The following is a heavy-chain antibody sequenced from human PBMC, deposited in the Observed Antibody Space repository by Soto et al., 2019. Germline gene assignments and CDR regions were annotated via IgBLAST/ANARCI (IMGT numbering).Heavy chain of an antibody. CDR1: GGSFSGYY. Sequence: SETLSLTCAVYGGSFSGYYWSWIRQPPGKGLEWIGEINHSGSTNYNPSLKSRVTISVDTSKNQFSLKLSSVTAADTAVYYCARGACGYYDSTGYYSPYYFDYWGQGTLVTVSS. CDR3: ARGACGYYDSTGYYSPYYFDY. CDR2: INHSGST. V-gene: IGHV4-34*01. J-gene: IGHJ4*02. D-gene: IGHD3-22*01.